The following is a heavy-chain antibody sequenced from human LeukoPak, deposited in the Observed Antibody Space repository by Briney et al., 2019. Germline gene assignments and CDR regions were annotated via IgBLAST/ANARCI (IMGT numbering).Heavy chain of an antibody. V-gene: IGHV3-30*02. CDR1: GFTFSSSG. J-gene: IGHJ6*03. CDR3: AKNGDRGAYCSGGSCYPYYYYNMDV. CDR2: IRYDGNNK. D-gene: IGHD2-15*01. Sequence: GGSLRLSCAASGFTFSSSGMHWVRQAPGKGLEWVAFIRYDGNNKYYADSVKGRFTISRDNSKNTLYLQMNSLRAEDTAIYYCAKNGDRGAYCSGGSCYPYYYYNMDVWGKGTTVTISS.